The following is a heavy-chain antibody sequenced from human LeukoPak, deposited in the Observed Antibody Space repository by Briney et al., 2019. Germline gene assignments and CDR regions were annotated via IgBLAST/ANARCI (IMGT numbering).Heavy chain of an antibody. J-gene: IGHJ6*03. CDR3: ARVNFAAAAMDV. V-gene: IGHV3-30*03. Sequence: GGSLRLSCAASGFTFSTYYMHWVRQAPGKGLEWVAVISSDGSNKYYADSVKGRFTFSRDNSKNTLYLQMTSLRAEDTAVYYCARVNFAAAAMDVWGKGTTVTVS. D-gene: IGHD6-13*01. CDR1: GFTFSTYY. CDR2: ISSDGSNK.